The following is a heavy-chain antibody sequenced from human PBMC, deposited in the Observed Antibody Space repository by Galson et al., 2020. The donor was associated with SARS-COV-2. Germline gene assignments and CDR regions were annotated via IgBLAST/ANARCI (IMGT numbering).Heavy chain of an antibody. D-gene: IGHD3-10*01. CDR2: IWYDGSNK. V-gene: IGHV3-33*08. Sequence: GGSLRLSCAASGFTFSSYGMHWVRQAPGKGLEWVAVIWYDGSNKYYADSVKGRFTISRDNSKNTLYLQMNSLRAEDTAVYYCARDPSPPLRWLGELKGYYYYGMDVWGQGTTVTVSS. CDR3: ARDPSPPLRWLGELKGYYYYGMDV. J-gene: IGHJ6*02. CDR1: GFTFSSYG.